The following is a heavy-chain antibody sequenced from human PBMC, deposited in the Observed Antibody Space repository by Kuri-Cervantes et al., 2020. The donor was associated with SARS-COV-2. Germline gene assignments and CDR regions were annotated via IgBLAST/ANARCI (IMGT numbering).Heavy chain of an antibody. V-gene: IGHV3-30*03. D-gene: IGHD2-15*01. CDR1: GFTFSSYS. CDR3: ARAFVVVVAAWRTGMDV. J-gene: IGHJ6*02. CDR2: ISYDGSNK. Sequence: GESLKISCAASGFTFSSYSMNWVRQAPGKGLEWVAVISYDGSNKYYADSVKGRFTISRDNSKNTLYLQMNSLRAEDTAVYYCARAFVVVVAAWRTGMDVWGQGTTVTVSS.